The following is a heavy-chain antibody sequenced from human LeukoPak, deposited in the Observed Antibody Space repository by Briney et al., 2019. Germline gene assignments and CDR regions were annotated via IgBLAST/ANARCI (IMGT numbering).Heavy chain of an antibody. CDR2: ISSSSSYI. Sequence: PGGSLRLSCAASGFTFSSYTMNWVRQAPGKGLEWVSSISSSSSYIYYADSVKGRFTISRDNAKNSLYLQLNSLRAEDTAVYYCARDGPARPSNVLRSFDWLSERDHYYMDVWGKGTTVTVSS. CDR3: ARDGPARPSNVLRSFDWLSERDHYYMDV. CDR1: GFTFSSYT. D-gene: IGHD3-9*01. V-gene: IGHV3-21*01. J-gene: IGHJ6*03.